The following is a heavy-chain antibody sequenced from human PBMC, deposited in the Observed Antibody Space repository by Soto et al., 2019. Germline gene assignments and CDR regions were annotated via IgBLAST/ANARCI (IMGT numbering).Heavy chain of an antibody. CDR3: ATTVLRFLEWLPSYYYYGMEV. CDR1: GYTLTELS. CDR2: FDPEDGET. Sequence: GASVKVSCKVSGYTLTELSMHWVRQAPGKGLEWMGGFDPEDGETIYAQKFQGRVTMTEDTSTDTAYMELSSLRSEDTAVYYCATTVLRFLEWLPSYYYYGMEVWGQGTTGTVSS. D-gene: IGHD3-3*01. V-gene: IGHV1-24*01. J-gene: IGHJ6*01.